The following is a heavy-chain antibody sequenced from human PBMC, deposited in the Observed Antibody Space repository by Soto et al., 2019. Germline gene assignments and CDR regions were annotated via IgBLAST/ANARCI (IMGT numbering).Heavy chain of an antibody. CDR2: IFYTGTT. V-gene: IGHV4-59*02. CDR3: ARSRPAAHLGHFAY. J-gene: IGHJ4*02. CDR1: GGSVNSHD. Sequence: PSETLSLTCTVSGGSVNSHDWSWIRQPPRKRLEWIGYIFYTGTTNYTPSLKSRVTISVDTSKTQFSLKLSSVTAADTAVYYCARSRPAAHLGHFAYPGQRTLVTVSS.